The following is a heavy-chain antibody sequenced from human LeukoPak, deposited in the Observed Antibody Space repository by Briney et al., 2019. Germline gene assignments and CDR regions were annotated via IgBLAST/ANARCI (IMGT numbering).Heavy chain of an antibody. J-gene: IGHJ6*02. CDR3: VRAMDV. Sequence: GGSLRLSCAASGFTFSSYWMHWVRQAPGQGLEWVANIKQDESEKYYVDSVKGRFTLSRDSAKNSLYLQMNSLRAEDTAVYYCVRAMDVWGQGTTVTVSS. V-gene: IGHV3-7*03. CDR2: IKQDESEK. CDR1: GFTFSSYW.